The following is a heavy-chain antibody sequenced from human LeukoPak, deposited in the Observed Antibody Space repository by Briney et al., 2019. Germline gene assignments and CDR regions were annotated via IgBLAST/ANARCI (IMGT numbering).Heavy chain of an antibody. CDR2: IYYSGST. V-gene: IGHV4-59*01. Sequence: SETLSLTCTVSGDSISSYYWSWIRQPPGKGLEWIGYIYYSGSTNYNPSLKSRVPISVDTSKNQFSLKLSSVTAADTAVYYCARERSSSFLDYWGQGTLVTVSS. J-gene: IGHJ4*02. D-gene: IGHD6-6*01. CDR3: ARERSSSFLDY. CDR1: GDSISSYY.